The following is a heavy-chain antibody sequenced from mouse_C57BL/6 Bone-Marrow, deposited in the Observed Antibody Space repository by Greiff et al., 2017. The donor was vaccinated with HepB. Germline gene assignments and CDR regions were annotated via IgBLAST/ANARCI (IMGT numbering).Heavy chain of an antibody. CDR3: AREGTGTYYWYFDV. Sequence: VQLQQPGTELVKPGASVKLSCKASGYTFTSYWMHWVKQRPGQGLEWIGNINPSNGGTNYNEKFKSKATLTVDKSSSTAYMQLSSLTSEDSAVYYCAREGTGTYYWYFDVWGTGTTVTVSS. D-gene: IGHD4-1*01. J-gene: IGHJ1*03. CDR1: GYTFTSYW. V-gene: IGHV1-53*01. CDR2: INPSNGGT.